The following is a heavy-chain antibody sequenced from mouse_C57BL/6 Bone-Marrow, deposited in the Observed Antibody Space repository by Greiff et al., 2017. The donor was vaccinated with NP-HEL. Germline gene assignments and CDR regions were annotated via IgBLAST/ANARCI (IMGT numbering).Heavy chain of an antibody. J-gene: IGHJ2*01. CDR2: IYPGSGST. V-gene: IGHV1-55*01. CDR3: ARSTTVVATGDY. CDR1: GYTFTSYW. D-gene: IGHD1-1*01. Sequence: QVQLQQPGAELVKPGASVKMSCKASGYTFTSYWITWVKQRPGHGLEWIGDIYPGSGSTNYNEKFKSKATLTVETSSSTAYMQLSSLTSEDSAVYYCARSTTVVATGDYWGQGTTRTVSS.